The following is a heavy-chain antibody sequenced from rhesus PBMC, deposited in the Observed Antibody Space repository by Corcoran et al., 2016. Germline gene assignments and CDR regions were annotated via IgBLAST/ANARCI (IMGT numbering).Heavy chain of an antibody. CDR1: GYSISSGYF. CDR2: ITGSSGRA. CDR3: VRELNHDSTYYYFDF. Sequence: QVQLQESGPGLVKPSETLSLTCAVSGYSISSGYFWGWFRQPPGQGLEYIGYITGSSGRAYYNPSLKSRVAISKDTSKNQFSLKLTSVTAADTAVYYCVRELNHDSTYYYFDFWGQGVLVTVSS. J-gene: IGHJ4*01. D-gene: IGHD4-29*01. V-gene: IGHV4-99*02.